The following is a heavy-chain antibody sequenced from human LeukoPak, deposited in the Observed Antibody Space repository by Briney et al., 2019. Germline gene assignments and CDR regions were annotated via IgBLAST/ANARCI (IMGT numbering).Heavy chain of an antibody. CDR3: APGIAVAGSQGTYFDY. Sequence: SETLSLTCAVYGGSFSGYYWSWIRQPPGKGLEWIGSIYYSGSTYYNPSLKSRVTISVDTSKNQFSLKLSSVTAADTAVYYCAPGIAVAGSQGTYFDYWGQGTLVTVSS. D-gene: IGHD6-19*01. J-gene: IGHJ4*02. CDR1: GGSFSGYY. CDR2: IYYSGST. V-gene: IGHV4-34*01.